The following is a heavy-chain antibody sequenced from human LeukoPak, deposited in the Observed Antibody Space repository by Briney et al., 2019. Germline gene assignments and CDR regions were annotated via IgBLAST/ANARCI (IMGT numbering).Heavy chain of an antibody. J-gene: IGHJ5*02. CDR2: TSYSGST. D-gene: IGHD3-10*01. CDR3: ARRLRFVGVWFDP. Sequence: SETLSLTCTVSGVSISNNSYYWGWIRQPPGKGLEWFASTSYSGSTYYNPSLKSRVTISVDTSKNQFSLKLTSVTAADTAVYYCARRLRFVGVWFDPWGQGTLVTVSS. CDR1: GVSISNNSYY. V-gene: IGHV4-39*01.